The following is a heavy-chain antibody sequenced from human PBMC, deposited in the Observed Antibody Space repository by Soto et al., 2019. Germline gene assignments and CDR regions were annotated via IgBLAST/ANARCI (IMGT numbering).Heavy chain of an antibody. CDR1: GGTFSSYA. CDR2: IIPIFGIA. CDR3: ARDYEPYGGSSWYFDY. J-gene: IGHJ4*02. D-gene: IGHD6-13*01. Sequence: QVQLVQSGAEVKKPGSSVKVSCKASGGTFSSYAISWVRQAPGQGLEWMGGIIPIFGIANYAQKFQGRVTITADESTSTAYMELSSLRSEDTAVYYCARDYEPYGGSSWYFDYWGQGTLVTVSS. V-gene: IGHV1-69*01.